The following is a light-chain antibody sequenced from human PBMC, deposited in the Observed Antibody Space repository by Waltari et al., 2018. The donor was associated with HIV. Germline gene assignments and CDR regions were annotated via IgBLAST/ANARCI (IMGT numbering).Light chain of an antibody. CDR1: ALPRTY. V-gene: IGLV3-10*01. CDR3: YSTDDSGNPLAV. J-gene: IGLJ7*01. Sequence: SYELTQPPSVSVSPGQTARLTCSGDALPRTYAFWYQQKSGQAPVLVIYEDNRRPSGIPERFSGSSSGTMATLTISGAQVEDEGDYYCYSTDDSGNPLAVFGGGTQLTVL. CDR2: EDN.